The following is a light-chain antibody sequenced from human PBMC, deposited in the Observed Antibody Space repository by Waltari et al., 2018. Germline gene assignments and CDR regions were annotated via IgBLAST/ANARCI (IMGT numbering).Light chain of an antibody. V-gene: IGLV2-14*03. Sequence: QSAPTQPASVSGSPGQSITISCTGTSRDVGGYTYLSWYQQHPGKVPKVIIFDVTNRPSGVSNRFAGSQSGNTASLTISGLQAEDEADYYCVSYTSRHTLVFVTGTKVTVL. CDR3: VSYTSRHTLV. J-gene: IGLJ1*01. CDR1: SRDVGGYTY. CDR2: DVT.